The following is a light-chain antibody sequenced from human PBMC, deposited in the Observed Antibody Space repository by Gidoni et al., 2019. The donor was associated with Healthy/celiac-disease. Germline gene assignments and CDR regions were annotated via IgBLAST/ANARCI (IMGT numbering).Light chain of an antibody. Sequence: EIVLTQSPGTLSFSTGERATLSCRASQSVSSSYLAWYQQKPGQAPRLLIYGASSRATGIPDRFSGSGSGTDFTLTISRLEPEDFAVYYCQQYGSSPRTFGQGTKLEIK. V-gene: IGKV3-20*01. J-gene: IGKJ2*01. CDR1: QSVSSSY. CDR3: QQYGSSPRT. CDR2: GAS.